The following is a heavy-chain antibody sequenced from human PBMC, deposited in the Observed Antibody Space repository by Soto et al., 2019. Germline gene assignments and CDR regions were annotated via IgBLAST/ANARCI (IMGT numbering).Heavy chain of an antibody. CDR2: ISISSSTI. CDR1: GFTFSSYS. D-gene: IGHD3-3*01. J-gene: IGHJ6*02. V-gene: IGHV3-48*02. CDR3: ARDQGEDFWSGLYYYGMDV. Sequence: LRLSCAASGFTFSSYSMNWVRQAPGKGLEWVSYISISSSTISYADSVKGRFTISTDNAKNSMYLQMNSLRDEDTAVYYCARDQGEDFWSGLYYYGMDVVCQWAAVTLSS.